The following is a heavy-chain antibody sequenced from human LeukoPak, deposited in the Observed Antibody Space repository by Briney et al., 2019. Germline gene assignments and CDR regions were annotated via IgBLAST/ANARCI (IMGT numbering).Heavy chain of an antibody. D-gene: IGHD6-13*01. CDR2: IYHSGST. CDR3: AARESYSSSPFDY. V-gene: IGHV4-4*02. CDR1: GGSISSSNW. J-gene: IGHJ4*02. Sequence: SETLSLTCTVSGGSISSSNWWSWVRQPPGKGLEWIGEIYHSGSTNYNPSLKSRVTISVDKSKNQFSLKLSSVTAADTAVYYCAARESYSSSPFDYWGQGTLVTVSS.